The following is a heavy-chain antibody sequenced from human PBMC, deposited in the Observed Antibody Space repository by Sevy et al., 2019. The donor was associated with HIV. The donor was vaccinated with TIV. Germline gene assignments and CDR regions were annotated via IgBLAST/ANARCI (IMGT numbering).Heavy chain of an antibody. V-gene: IGHV3-7*01. CDR2: INEDGTEN. CDR3: DWGPTYYYDSTGKARPDY. CDR1: GFTFGSYW. D-gene: IGHD3-22*01. Sequence: GGSLRLSCAGSGFTFGSYWMNWVRQAPGKGLEWVANINEDGTENNYLDSVKGRFTISRDNAENSVYLQVNNLRLEDTAVYFCDWGPTYYYDSTGKARPDYWGQGTLVTVSS. J-gene: IGHJ4*02.